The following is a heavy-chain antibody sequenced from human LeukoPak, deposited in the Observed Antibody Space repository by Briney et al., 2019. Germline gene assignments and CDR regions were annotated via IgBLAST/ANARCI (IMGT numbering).Heavy chain of an antibody. CDR3: TRDQYCGGDCYAFDY. CDR2: IRSKAYGGTT. J-gene: IGHJ4*02. CDR1: GFTFGDYA. V-gene: IGHV3-49*04. D-gene: IGHD2-21*02. Sequence: PGGSLRLSCTASGFTFGDYAISWVRQAPGKGLEWVGFIRSKAYGGTTEYAASVKGRFTISRDDSKSIAYLQMNSLKTEDTAVYYCTRDQYCGGDCYAFDYWGQGTLVTVSS.